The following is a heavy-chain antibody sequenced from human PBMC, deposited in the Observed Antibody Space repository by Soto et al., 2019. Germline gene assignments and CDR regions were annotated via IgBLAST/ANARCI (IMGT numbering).Heavy chain of an antibody. CDR3: ARGMTTVTALDY. Sequence: QLQLQESGSGLVMPSQTLSLTCAVSGGSISSGGYSWSWIRQPPGKGLEWIGYIYHSGSTYYNTSLKSRITISIDRSKNQLSLKLSSVTAADTAVYYCARGMTTVTALDYWGQGTLVTVSS. CDR1: GGSISSGGYS. CDR2: IYHSGST. V-gene: IGHV4-30-2*01. D-gene: IGHD4-4*01. J-gene: IGHJ4*02.